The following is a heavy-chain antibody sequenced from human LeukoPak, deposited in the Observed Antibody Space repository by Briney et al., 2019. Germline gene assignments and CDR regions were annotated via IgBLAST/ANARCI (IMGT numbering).Heavy chain of an antibody. D-gene: IGHD3-22*01. Sequence: PSETLSLTCTVSGGSISSGGYYWSWIRQPPGKGLEWIGYIYYSGSTNYNPSLKSRVTISVDTSKNQFSLKLSSVTAADTAVYYCASFPPRFYYDSSGYPTRGGWGQGTLVTVSS. J-gene: IGHJ4*02. CDR2: IYYSGST. V-gene: IGHV4-61*08. CDR1: GGSISSGGYY. CDR3: ASFPPRFYYDSSGYPTRGG.